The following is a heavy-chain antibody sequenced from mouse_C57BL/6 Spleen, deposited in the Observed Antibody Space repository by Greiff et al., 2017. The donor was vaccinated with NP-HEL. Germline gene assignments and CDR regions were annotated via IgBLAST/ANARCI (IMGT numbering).Heavy chain of an antibody. V-gene: IGHV1-72*01. Sequence: QVQLKQPGAELVKPGASVKLSCKASGYTFTSYWMHWVKQRPGRGLEWIGRIDPNSGGTKYNEKFKSKATLTVDKPSSTAYMQLSSLTSEDSAVYYCARGGYYYGSHYAMDYWGQGTSVTVSS. CDR2: IDPNSGGT. D-gene: IGHD1-1*01. J-gene: IGHJ4*01. CDR1: GYTFTSYW. CDR3: ARGGYYYGSHYAMDY.